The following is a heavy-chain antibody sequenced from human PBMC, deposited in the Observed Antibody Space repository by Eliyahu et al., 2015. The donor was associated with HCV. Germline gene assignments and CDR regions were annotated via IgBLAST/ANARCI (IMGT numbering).Heavy chain of an antibody. V-gene: IGHV3-30*18. CDR3: AKDSYMETGYYYYYGMDV. Sequence: SSYGMHWVRQAPGKGLEWVAVISYDGSNKYYADSVKGRFTISRDNSKNTLYLQMNSLRAEDTAVYYCAKDSYMETGYYYYYGMDVWGQGTTVTVSS. CDR2: ISYDGSNK. D-gene: IGHD2-2*02. CDR1: SSYG. J-gene: IGHJ6*02.